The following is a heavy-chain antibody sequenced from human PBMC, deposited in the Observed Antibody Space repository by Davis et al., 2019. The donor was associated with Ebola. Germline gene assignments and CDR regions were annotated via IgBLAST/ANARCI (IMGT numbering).Heavy chain of an antibody. Sequence: SETLSLTCTVSGGSISSYYWSWIRQPPGKGLEWIGYIYYSGSTNYNPSLRSRVTISVDTSKNQFSLKLSSVTAAATAVYYCARLTWIQLWLGSFDIWGQGTMVTVSS. V-gene: IGHV4-59*01. D-gene: IGHD5-18*01. J-gene: IGHJ3*02. CDR3: ARLTWIQLWLGSFDI. CDR2: IYYSGST. CDR1: GGSISSYY.